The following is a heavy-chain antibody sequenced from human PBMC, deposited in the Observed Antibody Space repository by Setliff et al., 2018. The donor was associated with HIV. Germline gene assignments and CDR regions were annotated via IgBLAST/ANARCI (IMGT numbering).Heavy chain of an antibody. V-gene: IGHV4-4*08. J-gene: IGHJ5*02. CDR1: GGSIRSFF. CDR2: IYTSGST. Sequence: PSETLSLTCTVSGGSIRSFFWSWIRQPPGKGLEWIGHIYTSGSTNYNPSLKSRVTMSVDSSKKQFSLKLSSVTTTDTAVYYCARRTFGSGRIDPWGQGTLVTVPQ. CDR3: ARRTFGSGRIDP. D-gene: IGHD3-16*01.